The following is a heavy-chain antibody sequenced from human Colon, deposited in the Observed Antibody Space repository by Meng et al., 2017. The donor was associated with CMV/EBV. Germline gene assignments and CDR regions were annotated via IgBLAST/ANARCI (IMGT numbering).Heavy chain of an antibody. CDR3: LYLQMNSLRAEDTAVYYCARFTRISGYEALDY. Sequence: SETLSLTCTVSGGSISSSYWSWIRQSPGKGLEWIGHIYYNGYTNYNPSLKSRVTISVDTSKNQFSLNLHSVTASRDNAKNSLYLQMNSLRAEDTAVYYCARFTRISGYEALDYWGQGTLVTVSS. CDR1: GGSISSSY. CDR2: IYYNGYT. D-gene: IGHD5-12*01. J-gene: IGHJ4*02. V-gene: IGHV4-59*01.